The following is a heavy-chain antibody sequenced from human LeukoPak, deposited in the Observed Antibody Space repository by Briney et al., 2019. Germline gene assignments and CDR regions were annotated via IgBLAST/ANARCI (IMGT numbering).Heavy chain of an antibody. CDR1: GFTFSSYS. J-gene: IGHJ4*02. CDR2: ISSSSSTI. D-gene: IGHD1-26*01. V-gene: IGHV3-48*01. CDR3: AKTLVGATSGPDYYFDS. Sequence: GGSLRLSCAASGFTFSSYSMNWVRQAPGKGLEWVSYISSSSSTIYYADSVKGRFTISRDNAKNSLYLQINSLRAEDTAVYYCAKTLVGATSGPDYYFDSWGQGTLVTVSS.